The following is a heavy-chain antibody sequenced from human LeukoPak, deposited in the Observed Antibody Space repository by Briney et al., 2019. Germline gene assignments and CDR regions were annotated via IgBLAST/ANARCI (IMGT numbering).Heavy chain of an antibody. CDR3: ARVTLRFLEWLSPFDY. V-gene: IGHV1-2*02. J-gene: IGHJ4*02. CDR1: GYTFTGYY. Sequence: ASAKVSCKASGYTFTGYYMHWVRQAPGQGLEWMGWINPNSGGTNYAQKFQGRVTMTRDTSISTAYMELSRLRSDDTAVYYCARVTLRFLEWLSPFDYWGQGTLVTVSS. D-gene: IGHD3-3*01. CDR2: INPNSGGT.